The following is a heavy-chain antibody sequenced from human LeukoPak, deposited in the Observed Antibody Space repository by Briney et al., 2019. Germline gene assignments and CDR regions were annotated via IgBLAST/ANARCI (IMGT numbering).Heavy chain of an antibody. CDR2: ISGSGGST. D-gene: IGHD6-19*01. CDR1: GFTFSSYA. J-gene: IGHJ4*02. Sequence: GGSLRLSCAASGFTFSSYAMSWVRQAPGKGLEWVSAISGSGGSTYYADSVEGRFTISRDNSKNTLYLQMNSLRAEDTAVYYCARGRQQWLPRGYFDYWGQGTLVTVSS. V-gene: IGHV3-23*01. CDR3: ARGRQQWLPRGYFDY.